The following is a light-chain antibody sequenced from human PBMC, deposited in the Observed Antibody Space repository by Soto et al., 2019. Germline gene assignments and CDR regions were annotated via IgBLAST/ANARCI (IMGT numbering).Light chain of an antibody. CDR3: HSRA. CDR1: QTISRW. CDR2: DAS. J-gene: IGKJ5*01. V-gene: IGKV1-5*01. Sequence: DIQMTQSPATLSGPVGDRVTIACRASQTISRWLAWYQQKPGRAPKLLIYDASTLESGVPSRLSGSGSEIEFTLTISRLKPDDFATYFCHSRAFGQGTRLEIK.